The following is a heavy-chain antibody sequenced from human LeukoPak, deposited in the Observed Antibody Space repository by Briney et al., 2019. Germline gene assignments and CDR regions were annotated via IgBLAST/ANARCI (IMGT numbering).Heavy chain of an antibody. CDR3: ARDKRSSGWSDLDY. J-gene: IGHJ4*02. D-gene: IGHD6-19*01. V-gene: IGHV3-33*01. CDR1: GFTFSSYG. CDR2: IWYDGSNK. Sequence: PGGSLRLSCAASGFTFSSYGMHWVRQAPGKGLEWVAVIWYDGSNKYYADSVKGRFTISRDNSKNTLYLQMNSLRAEDTAVYYCARDKRSSGWSDLDYWGQGTLVTVSS.